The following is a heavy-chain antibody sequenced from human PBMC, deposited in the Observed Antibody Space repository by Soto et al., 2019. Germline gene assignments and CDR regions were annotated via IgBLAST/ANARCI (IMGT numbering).Heavy chain of an antibody. Sequence: PSETLSLTCTVSGGSISSSSYYWGWIRQPPGKGLEWIGSIYYSGSTYYNPSLKSRVTISVDTSKNQFSLKLSSVTAADTAVYYCARHVGRRDTAMVIRYWGQGTLVTVSS. CDR3: ARHVGRRDTAMVIRY. CDR1: GGSISSSSYY. CDR2: IYYSGST. V-gene: IGHV4-39*01. J-gene: IGHJ4*02. D-gene: IGHD5-18*01.